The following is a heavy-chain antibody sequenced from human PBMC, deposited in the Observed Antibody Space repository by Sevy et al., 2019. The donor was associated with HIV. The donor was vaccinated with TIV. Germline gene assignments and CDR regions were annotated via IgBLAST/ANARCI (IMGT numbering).Heavy chain of an antibody. CDR1: GFTFSRYW. CDR2: IKEDGSEK. D-gene: IGHD3-22*01. CDR3: AKNYYDSSGYYYGVDV. Sequence: GGYLRLSCAASGFTFSRYWMRWVRQAPGKGLEWVANIKEDGSEKYYVDSVKGRFTISRDNTKNSLYLQMNSLRAEDTAVYYCAKNYYDSSGYYYGVDVWGQGTTVTVSS. V-gene: IGHV3-7*01. J-gene: IGHJ6*02.